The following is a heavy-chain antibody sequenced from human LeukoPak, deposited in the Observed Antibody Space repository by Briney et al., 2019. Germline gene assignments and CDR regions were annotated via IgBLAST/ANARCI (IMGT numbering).Heavy chain of an antibody. Sequence: ASVKVSSKASGGTFISYAISWVRQAPGQGLEWMGRIIPIFGIANYAQKFQGRVTITADKSTSTAYMELSSLRSEDTAVYYCAREAYSNYRDNWFDPWGQGTLVTVSS. CDR2: IIPIFGIA. CDR1: GGTFISYA. CDR3: AREAYSNYRDNWFDP. V-gene: IGHV1-69*10. J-gene: IGHJ5*02. D-gene: IGHD4-11*01.